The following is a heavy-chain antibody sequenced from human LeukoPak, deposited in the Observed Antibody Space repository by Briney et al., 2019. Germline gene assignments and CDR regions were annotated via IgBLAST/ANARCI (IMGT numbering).Heavy chain of an antibody. D-gene: IGHD6-6*01. Sequence: KPSDTLSLTCGVYGESLSGHYWSWLRHPPGKGLEWIGEIKHSGSTNYNPSLKSRVPISVDTSKNQFSLKLNCVTAADTAVYYCAREYNTSSTSFDYWGQGTLVTVSS. CDR3: AREYNTSSTSFDY. V-gene: IGHV4-34*01. J-gene: IGHJ4*02. CDR1: GESLSGHY. CDR2: IKHSGST.